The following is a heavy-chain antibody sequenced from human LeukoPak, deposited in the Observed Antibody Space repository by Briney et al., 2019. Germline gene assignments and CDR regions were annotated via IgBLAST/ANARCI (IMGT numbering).Heavy chain of an antibody. J-gene: IGHJ4*02. CDR1: GGFFRGYY. V-gene: IGHV4-34*01. Sequence: SETLSLTCAVWGGFFRGYYWSWIRQPPGKGLEGIGEINHSGSTNYNPSLKSRVTISVDTSKNQFSLKLGSVTGADTAVHYCARAKWNDYWGKGPLAPVPS. D-gene: IGHD1-1*01. CDR3: ARAKWNDY. CDR2: INHSGST.